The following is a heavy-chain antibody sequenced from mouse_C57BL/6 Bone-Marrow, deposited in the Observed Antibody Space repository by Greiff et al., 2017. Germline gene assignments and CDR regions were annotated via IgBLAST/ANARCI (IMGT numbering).Heavy chain of an antibody. D-gene: IGHD2-3*01. CDR3: AREGGYYLSWYFDY. J-gene: IGHJ2*01. CDR1: GYPFTSYW. V-gene: IGHV1-69*01. CDR2: IATSDRYT. Sequence: VQLQQPGAELVMPGASVQLSCKASGYPFTSYWMHWVKQRPGQGLEWIGEIATSDRYTNYNQKFKGKSTLTVDKSSSTAYMQRSSLTSEDSAVYYCAREGGYYLSWYFDYWGQGTTRTVSS.